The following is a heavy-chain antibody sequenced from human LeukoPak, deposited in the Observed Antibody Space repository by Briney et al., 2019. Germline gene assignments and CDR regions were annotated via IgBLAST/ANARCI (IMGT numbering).Heavy chain of an antibody. Sequence: SETLSLTCTVSGGSISSSSYYWGWIRQPPGKGPEWIGSIYYSGSTYYNPSLKSRVTISVDTSKNQFSLKLSSVTAADTAVYYCARGYYGSGSYHNVRNWFDPWGQGTLVTVSS. CDR3: ARGYYGSGSYHNVRNWFDP. CDR2: IYYSGST. V-gene: IGHV4-39*01. D-gene: IGHD3-10*01. CDR1: GGSISSSSYY. J-gene: IGHJ5*02.